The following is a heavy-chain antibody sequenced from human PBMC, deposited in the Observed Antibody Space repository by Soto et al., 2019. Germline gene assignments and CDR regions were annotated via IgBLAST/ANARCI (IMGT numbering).Heavy chain of an antibody. J-gene: IGHJ4*02. CDR3: EKQRSGSSRLGCFEC. V-gene: IGHV3-23*01. CDR2: ISGSANDV. Sequence: VGSLRLSCASSVFTFSSHAMNCVRHAPGKGLEWVSAISGSANDVYYADSVKGRFTISRDSSTNTLFLQMNSLRAEDTAVYYCEKQRSGSSRLGCFECLGQGTMVTASS. D-gene: IGHD3-16*01. CDR1: VFTFSSHA.